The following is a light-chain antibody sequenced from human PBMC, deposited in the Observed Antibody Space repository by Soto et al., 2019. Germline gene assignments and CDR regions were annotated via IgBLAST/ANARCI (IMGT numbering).Light chain of an antibody. CDR2: EVN. CDR1: SSDVGGYNY. CDR3: GTWDSSLSAYV. J-gene: IGLJ1*01. Sequence: LTQPPSASGSPGQSVAISCTGTSSDVGGYNYVSWYQQHPGKAPKLMIYEVNKRPSGVPDRFSGSKSGNTASLTVSGLQAEDEADYYCGTWDSSLSAYVFGAGTKVTVL. V-gene: IGLV2-8*01.